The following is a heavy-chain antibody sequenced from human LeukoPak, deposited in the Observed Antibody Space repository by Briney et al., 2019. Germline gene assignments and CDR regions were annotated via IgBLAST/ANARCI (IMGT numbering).Heavy chain of an antibody. CDR3: ARLPYLIIVDEDAFDI. CDR1: GYNFTNYG. J-gene: IGHJ3*02. Sequence: GASVKVSCKASGYNFTNYGINWVRQAPGQGLEWMGWISAYNGNRNYAQKLKGRVTMITDTSTNTAYMELRSLRSDDTAIYYCARLPYLIIVDEDAFDIWGQGTMVTVSS. CDR2: ISAYNGNR. D-gene: IGHD3-22*01. V-gene: IGHV1-18*01.